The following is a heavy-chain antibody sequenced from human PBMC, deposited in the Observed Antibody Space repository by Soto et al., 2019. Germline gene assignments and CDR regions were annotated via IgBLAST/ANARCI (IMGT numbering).Heavy chain of an antibody. CDR2: VSAYNGNT. CDR1: GYTFTSYG. J-gene: IGHJ5*02. CDR3: ARDLPIYGSGSYGGQDWFDP. Sequence: QVQLVQSGAEVKKPGASVKVSCKASGYTFTSYGISWVRQAPGQGLEWMGWVSAYNGNTNYAQKLQGRVTMTTDTSTSTAYMELRSLRSDDTAVYYCARDLPIYGSGSYGGQDWFDPWGQGTLVTVSS. D-gene: IGHD3-10*01. V-gene: IGHV1-18*01.